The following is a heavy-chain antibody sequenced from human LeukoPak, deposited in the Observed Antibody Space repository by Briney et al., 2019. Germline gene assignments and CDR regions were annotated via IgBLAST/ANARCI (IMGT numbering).Heavy chain of an antibody. V-gene: IGHV3-66*01. CDR3: ARGSTGI. J-gene: IGHJ3*02. Sequence: GGSLRLSCAASGFTVSSNYMSWVRQAPGKGLEWVSVIHNGGSTYHADSVKGRFNISRDNAKISLYLQMNSLRAEGTAVYYCARGSTGIWGQGTMVTVSS. CDR2: IHNGGST. D-gene: IGHD2-8*02. CDR1: GFTVSSNY.